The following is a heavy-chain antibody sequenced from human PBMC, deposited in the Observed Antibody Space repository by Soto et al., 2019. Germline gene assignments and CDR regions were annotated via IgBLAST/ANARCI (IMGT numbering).Heavy chain of an antibody. D-gene: IGHD3-16*01. CDR2: IWYDGSNK. Sequence: QVQLVESGGGVVQPGRSLRLSCAASGFTFSSYGMHWVRQAPGKGLEWVAVIWYDGSNKYYADSVKGRFTISRDNSKNTLYLQMNSLRAEDTAVYYCARDLRLHLGELAYWGQGNLVTVSS. V-gene: IGHV3-33*01. CDR1: GFTFSSYG. J-gene: IGHJ4*02. CDR3: ARDLRLHLGELAY.